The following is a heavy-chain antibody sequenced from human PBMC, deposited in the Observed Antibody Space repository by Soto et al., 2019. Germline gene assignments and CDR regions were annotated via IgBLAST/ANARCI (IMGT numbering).Heavy chain of an antibody. CDR3: ARGGMAVAGTGVGGDAFDI. CDR2: INPNSGGT. V-gene: IGHV1-2*02. J-gene: IGHJ3*02. D-gene: IGHD6-19*01. CDR1: GYTFTGYY. Sequence: QVQLVQSGAEVKKPGASVKVSCKASGYTFTGYYMHWVRQAPGQGLEWMGWINPNSGGTNYAQKFQGRVTMTRDTCISTADWELSRLRSDDTAVYYCARGGMAVAGTGVGGDAFDIWGQGTMVTVSS.